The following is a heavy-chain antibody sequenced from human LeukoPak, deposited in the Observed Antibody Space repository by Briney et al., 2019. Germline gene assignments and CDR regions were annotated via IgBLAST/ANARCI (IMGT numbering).Heavy chain of an antibody. CDR2: INPNSGGT. Sequence: ASVKVSCKASGGTFSSYAISWVRQAPGQGLEWMGWINPNSGGTNYAQKFQGRVTMTRDTSISTAYMELSRLRSDDTAVYYCARTVTDRFDYWGQGTLVTVSS. V-gene: IGHV1-2*02. CDR1: GGTFSSYA. D-gene: IGHD1-14*01. CDR3: ARTVTDRFDY. J-gene: IGHJ4*02.